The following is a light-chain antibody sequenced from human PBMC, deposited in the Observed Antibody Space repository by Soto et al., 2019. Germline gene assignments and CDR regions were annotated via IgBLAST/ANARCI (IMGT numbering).Light chain of an antibody. CDR1: SGHSSYA. J-gene: IGLJ3*02. CDR3: QTWGTGIRV. Sequence: QPVLTQPPSASASLGASVKLTCTLSSGHSSYAIAWHQQQPEKGPRYLMKVNSDGSHNKGDGIPDRFSGSSSGAERYLTISGLQSEDEGDYRCQTWGTGIRVFGGGTKLTVL. V-gene: IGLV4-69*01. CDR2: VNSDGSH.